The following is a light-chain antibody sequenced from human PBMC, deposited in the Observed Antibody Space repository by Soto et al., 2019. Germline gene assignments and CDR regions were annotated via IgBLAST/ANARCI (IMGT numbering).Light chain of an antibody. Sequence: EIVLTQSPATLSLSPGEKATLSCRASQTVRTSLAWYQQKPGQAPRLLIYDASNRATGIPARFSGSGSGTDFTLTISSLQPEDFATYYCQQSYSTPYTFGQGTKLEIK. CDR1: QTVRTS. CDR3: QQSYSTPYT. J-gene: IGKJ2*01. V-gene: IGKV3-11*01. CDR2: DAS.